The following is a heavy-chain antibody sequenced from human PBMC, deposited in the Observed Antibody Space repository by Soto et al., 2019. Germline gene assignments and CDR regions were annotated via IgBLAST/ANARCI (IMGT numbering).Heavy chain of an antibody. V-gene: IGHV3-30*03. Sequence: QVQLVESGGGVVQPGRSLRLSCAASGFTFSSYGMHWVRQAPGKGLEWVALISYNGRNKYYADSVKGRFTISRDNSKNTLYLQMGSLRAEDTAVYYCAREYFDGSAYQGGFDYWGQGTLVTVSS. CDR1: GFTFSSYG. D-gene: IGHD3-22*01. J-gene: IGHJ4*02. CDR2: ISYNGRNK. CDR3: AREYFDGSAYQGGFDY.